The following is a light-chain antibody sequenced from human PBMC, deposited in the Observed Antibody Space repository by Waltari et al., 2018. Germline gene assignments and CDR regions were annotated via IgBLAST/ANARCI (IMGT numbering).Light chain of an antibody. CDR2: DVY. V-gene: IGLV2-11*01. Sequence: QSALTQPRSVSGSPGQSVTISCTGTSSDVGNYNYVSWYQQYPGKAPKLLIADVYKLPPGVPGRFSGSKSGNTASLTISGLQTEDEADYYCCSYAGTYRWVFGGGTKLTVL. CDR1: SSDVGNYNY. CDR3: CSYAGTYRWV. J-gene: IGLJ3*02.